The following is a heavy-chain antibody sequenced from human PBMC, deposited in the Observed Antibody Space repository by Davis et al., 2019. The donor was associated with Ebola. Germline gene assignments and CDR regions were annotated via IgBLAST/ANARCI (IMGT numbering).Heavy chain of an antibody. CDR3: ASPKYCSSTSCRDY. J-gene: IGHJ4*02. D-gene: IGHD2-2*01. V-gene: IGHV4-34*01. CDR1: GGSFSGYY. CDR2: IYHSGST. Sequence: MPSGPLSPTCAVHGGSFSGYYWSWIRQPPGKGLEWIGYIYHSGSTYYNPSLKSRVTISVDTSKNQFSLKLSSVTAADTAVYYCASPKYCSSTSCRDYWGQGTLVTVSS.